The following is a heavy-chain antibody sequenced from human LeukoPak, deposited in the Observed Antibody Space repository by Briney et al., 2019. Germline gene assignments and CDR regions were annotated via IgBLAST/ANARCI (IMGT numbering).Heavy chain of an antibody. CDR2: IYYSGST. Sequence: PSETLSLTCTVSGGSISSGTYYWSWIRQPAGKGLEWIGYIYYSGSTNYNPSLKSRVTISVDTSKNQFSLKLSSVTAADTAVYYCARAGRPGSSGYYYFDYWGQGTLVTVSS. CDR1: GGSISSGTYY. D-gene: IGHD3-22*01. V-gene: IGHV4-61*10. CDR3: ARAGRPGSSGYYYFDY. J-gene: IGHJ4*02.